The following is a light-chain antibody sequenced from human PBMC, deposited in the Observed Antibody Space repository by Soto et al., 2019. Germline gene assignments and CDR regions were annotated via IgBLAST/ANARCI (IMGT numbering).Light chain of an antibody. CDR2: ATS. J-gene: IGKJ3*01. CDR3: KQTHSLPLS. V-gene: IGKV1-12*01. CDR1: QGVCGW. Sequence: IQMTQSPSSVSASLGDRVTMTCRASQGVCGWLAWYQQKPGKVPKLLIYATSSLHSGVPSRFSGSGSGTDFTLSISSLQPEDFATYYCKQTHSLPLSFGTGTKV.